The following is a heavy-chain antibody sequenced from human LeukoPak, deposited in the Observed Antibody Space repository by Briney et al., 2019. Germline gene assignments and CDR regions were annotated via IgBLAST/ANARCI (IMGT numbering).Heavy chain of an antibody. CDR2: IAYDGNEK. V-gene: IGHV3-30*03. CDR1: GFTFSDYG. J-gene: IGHJ4*02. CDR3: AREGGTTGWLTTDF. D-gene: IGHD2-2*01. Sequence: GRSLRPSCAASGFTFSDYGLHWLRQAPGKGLEWVGMIAYDGNEKHYGDSVQGRFSISRDNSKDALYLQMNSLTAEDTAVYYCAREGGTTGWLTTDFWGQGTRVTVSS.